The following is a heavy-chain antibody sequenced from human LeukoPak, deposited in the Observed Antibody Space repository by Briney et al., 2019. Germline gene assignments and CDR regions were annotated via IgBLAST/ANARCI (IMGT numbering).Heavy chain of an antibody. CDR2: INHSGST. Sequence: SETLSLTCAVYGGSFSGYYWSWIRQPPGKGLEWIGEINHSGSTSYNPSLKSRVTISVDTSKNQFSLKLSSVTAADTAVYYCARARYSGSYLLNWFDPWGQGTLVTVSS. J-gene: IGHJ5*02. D-gene: IGHD1-26*01. V-gene: IGHV4-34*01. CDR3: ARARYSGSYLLNWFDP. CDR1: GGSFSGYY.